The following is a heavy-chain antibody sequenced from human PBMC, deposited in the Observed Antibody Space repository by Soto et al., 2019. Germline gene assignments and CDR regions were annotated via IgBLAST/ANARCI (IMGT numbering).Heavy chain of an antibody. CDR3: ARTCVGATDYFDY. J-gene: IGHJ4*02. Sequence: PSETLSLTCAVYGGSFSGYYWSWIRQPPGKGLEWIGEINHSGSTNYNPSLKSRVTISVDTSKNQFSLKLSSVTAADTAVYYCARTCVGATDYFDYWGQGTLVTVSS. CDR2: INHSGST. D-gene: IGHD1-26*01. V-gene: IGHV4-34*01. CDR1: GGSFSGYY.